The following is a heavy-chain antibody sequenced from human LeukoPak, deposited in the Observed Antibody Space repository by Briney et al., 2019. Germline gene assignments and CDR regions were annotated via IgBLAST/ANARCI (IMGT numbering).Heavy chain of an antibody. Sequence: GGSLRLSCAASGFTFSGYWMTWVRQAPGKGLEWVGNIKQDGSEKYYVDSVKGRFTISRDNAKTSLYVQMNSLRVEGTAIYYCARWEYTSGWYYIDSWGQGTLVTVSS. CDR1: GFTFSGYW. CDR2: IKQDGSEK. J-gene: IGHJ4*02. CDR3: ARWEYTSGWYYIDS. V-gene: IGHV3-7*01. D-gene: IGHD6-19*01.